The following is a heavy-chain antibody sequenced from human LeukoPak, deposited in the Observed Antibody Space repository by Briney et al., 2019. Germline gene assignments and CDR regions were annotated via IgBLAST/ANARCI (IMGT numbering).Heavy chain of an antibody. J-gene: IGHJ4*02. CDR3: ARESDVGKDFDC. V-gene: IGHV1-46*01. CDR2: INPSGGST. CDR1: GYTFSNYY. D-gene: IGHD1-1*01. Sequence: ASVKVSCKASGYTFSNYYMHWVRQAPGQGLEWMGIINPSGGSTSYEQKFQGRVTMTRDTSTSTVYMELSSLDSEDTAVYYCARESDVGKDFDCWGQGTLVTVSS.